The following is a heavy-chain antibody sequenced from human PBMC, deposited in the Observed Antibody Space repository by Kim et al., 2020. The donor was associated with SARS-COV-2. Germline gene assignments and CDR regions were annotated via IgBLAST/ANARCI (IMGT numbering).Heavy chain of an antibody. D-gene: IGHD3-10*02. V-gene: IGHV3-33*01. CDR3: AREGGGNGYYVGWVDP. CDR2: LWNDGSKD. J-gene: IGHJ5*02. Sequence: GGSLRLSCAASGFTLSSNGMHWVRQAPGKGLEWVAVLWNDGSKDYYGDSVKGRFTISRDIPKNTLYLQMNSLRAEDTAVYYCAREGGGNGYYVGWVDPWGQGPLVTVSS. CDR1: GFTLSSNG.